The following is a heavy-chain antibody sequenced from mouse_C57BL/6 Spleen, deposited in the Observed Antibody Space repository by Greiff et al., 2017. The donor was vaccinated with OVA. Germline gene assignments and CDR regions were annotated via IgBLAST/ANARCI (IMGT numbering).Heavy chain of an antibody. CDR3: ARSDYYGSSYWYVDV. Sequence: EVQLQQSGPELVKPGASVKISCKASGYSFTGYYMNWVKQSPEQSLEWIGEINPSTGGTTYSQKFKAKATLTVDKSSSTAYMQLKSLTSEDSAAYYCARSDYYGSSYWYVDVWGTGTTVTVSS. J-gene: IGHJ1*03. V-gene: IGHV1-42*01. D-gene: IGHD1-1*01. CDR1: GYSFTGYY. CDR2: INPSTGGT.